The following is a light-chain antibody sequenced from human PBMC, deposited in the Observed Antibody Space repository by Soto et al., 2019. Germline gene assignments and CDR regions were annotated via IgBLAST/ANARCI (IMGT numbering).Light chain of an antibody. J-gene: IGKJ5*01. CDR2: GAS. Sequence: IGLTQSPAPLSLSPGEIATLSCSASQSVSSNLAWYQQKPGQAPRLLIYGASTRATGIPARFSGSGSGTEFTLTISSLQSEDFAVYYCQRYNNWPLITFGQGGRPEIK. V-gene: IGKV3-15*01. CDR1: QSVSSN. CDR3: QRYNNWPLIT.